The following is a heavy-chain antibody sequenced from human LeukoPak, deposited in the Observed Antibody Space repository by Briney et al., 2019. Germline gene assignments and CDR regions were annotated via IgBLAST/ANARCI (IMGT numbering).Heavy chain of an antibody. CDR3: ARDRNSGSYYYVDY. Sequence: GASVTVSCKASGYTFTSYYMHWVRQAPGQGLEGMGVINPSVGSTSYAQKFQGRVTMTRDTSTSTVYMELSSLRSEDTAVYYCARDRNSGSYYYVDYWGQGTLVTVSS. CDR1: GYTFTSYY. J-gene: IGHJ4*02. CDR2: INPSVGST. V-gene: IGHV1-46*01. D-gene: IGHD1-26*01.